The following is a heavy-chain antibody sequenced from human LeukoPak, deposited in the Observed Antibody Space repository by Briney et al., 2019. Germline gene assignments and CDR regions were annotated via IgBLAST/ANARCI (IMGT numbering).Heavy chain of an antibody. CDR1: GGSIISSSYY. V-gene: IGHV4-39*01. J-gene: IGHJ4*02. Sequence: PSETLSLTCTVSGGSIISSSYYWGWIRQPPGKGLEWIGSIYYSGSTYYNPSLKSRVTISVDTSKNQFSLKLSSVTAADTAVYYCARGDAYARGWGQGTLVTVSS. CDR2: IYYSGST. D-gene: IGHD2-21*01. CDR3: ARGDAYARG.